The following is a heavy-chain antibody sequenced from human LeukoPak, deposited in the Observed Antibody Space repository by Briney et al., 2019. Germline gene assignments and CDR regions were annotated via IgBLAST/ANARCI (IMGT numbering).Heavy chain of an antibody. V-gene: IGHV4-39*01. J-gene: IGHJ4*02. CDR3: VRTAGYFDY. Sequence: SETLSLTCTVSGGSISSSSDYWGWIRQPPGKGLEWIGSIHYSENTYYNPSLKSRVTISVDTSKNQFSLKLSSLTAADTAVYYCVRTAGYFDYWGQGTLVTVSS. CDR1: GGSISSSSDY. D-gene: IGHD6-25*01. CDR2: IHYSENT.